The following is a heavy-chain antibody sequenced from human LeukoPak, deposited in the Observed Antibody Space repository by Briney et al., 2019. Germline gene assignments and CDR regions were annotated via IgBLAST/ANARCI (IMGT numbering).Heavy chain of an antibody. V-gene: IGHV3-48*03. D-gene: IGHD1-1*01. CDR2: ISSSGSTI. Sequence: GGSLRLSCAASGFTFSSYEMNWVRQAPGKGLEWVSYISSSGSTIYYADSVKGRFTISRDNAKNSLYLQMNSLRAEDTAVYYCARGDDLGDYYYMDVWGKGTTVTVSS. CDR1: GFTFSSYE. CDR3: ARGDDLGDYYYMDV. J-gene: IGHJ6*03.